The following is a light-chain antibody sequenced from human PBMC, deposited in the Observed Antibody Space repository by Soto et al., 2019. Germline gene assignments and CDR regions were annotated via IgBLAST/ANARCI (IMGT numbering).Light chain of an antibody. CDR1: SSNIGAGYE. Sequence: QSVLTQPPSVSEAPGQRVTISCTGSSSNIGAGYEAHWYQQVPGTAPKLLIYENNNRPSGVPDRFSGSKSGTSASLAITGLKAEYEAEYYCQFYDSSLSGYVFGTGTKLTVL. V-gene: IGLV1-40*01. J-gene: IGLJ1*01. CDR2: ENN. CDR3: QFYDSSLSGYV.